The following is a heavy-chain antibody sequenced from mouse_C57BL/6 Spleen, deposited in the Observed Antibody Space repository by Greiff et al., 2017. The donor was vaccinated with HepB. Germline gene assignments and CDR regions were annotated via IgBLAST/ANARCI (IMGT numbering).Heavy chain of an antibody. D-gene: IGHD1-2*01. J-gene: IGHJ2*01. CDR3: VGWDYFDY. CDR1: GFSFTTYA. CDR2: IRSKSNNYAT. Sequence: EVQGVESGGGLVQPKGSLKLSCAASGFSFTTYAMNWVRQAPGQGLEWVARIRSKSNNYATYYADSVKDRFTISRDDSESMLYLQMNNLKTEDTAMYYGVGWDYFDYWGQGTTLTVSS. V-gene: IGHV10-1*01.